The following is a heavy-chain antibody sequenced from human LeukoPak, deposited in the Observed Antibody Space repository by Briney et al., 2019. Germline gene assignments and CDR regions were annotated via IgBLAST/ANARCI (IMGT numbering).Heavy chain of an antibody. D-gene: IGHD3-10*01. CDR1: GFTFSSYW. CDR2: IKQDGSEK. J-gene: IGHJ4*02. V-gene: IGHV3-7*01. CDR3: ARGRRGLYFDY. Sequence: PGGSLRLSCAASGFTFSSYWMSWVRQAPGKGLEWVASIKQDGSEKYYVDSVKGRFTISRDNAKNSLYLQMSSLRAEDTAVYYCARGRRGLYFDYWGQGTLVTVSS.